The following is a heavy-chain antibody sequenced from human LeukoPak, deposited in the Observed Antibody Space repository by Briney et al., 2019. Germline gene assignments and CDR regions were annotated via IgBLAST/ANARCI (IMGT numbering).Heavy chain of an antibody. D-gene: IGHD2-2*01. CDR1: GFTFSSYA. J-gene: IGHJ4*02. CDR3: ARENAGYCSSTSCYPYFDY. Sequence: PGRSLRLSCAASGFTFSSYAMHWVRQAPGKGLEWVAVISYDGSNKYYADSVKGRFTISRDNSENTLYLQMNSLRAEDTAVYYCARENAGYCSSTSCYPYFDYWGQGTLVTVSS. CDR2: ISYDGSNK. V-gene: IGHV3-30*04.